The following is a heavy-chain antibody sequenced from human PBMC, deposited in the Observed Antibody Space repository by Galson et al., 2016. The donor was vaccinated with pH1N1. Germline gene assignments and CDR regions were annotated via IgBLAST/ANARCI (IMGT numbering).Heavy chain of an antibody. D-gene: IGHD3-16*01. CDR1: GFSFDTYA. CDR2: ISYNGHDQ. J-gene: IGHJ6*02. Sequence: SLRLSCAASGFSFDTYAMHWVRQAPGKGLEWVAFISYNGHDQSYADSLKGRFIISRDNSKNTLYLQLNSLRTEDTAVFYCAREDWSYADTYYNGLDFWGQGTTVTVSS. V-gene: IGHV3-30-3*01. CDR3: AREDWSYADTYYNGLDF.